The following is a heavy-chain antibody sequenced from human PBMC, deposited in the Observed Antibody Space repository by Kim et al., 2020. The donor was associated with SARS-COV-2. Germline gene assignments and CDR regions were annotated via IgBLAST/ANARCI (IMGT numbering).Heavy chain of an antibody. CDR1: GFSLRVYD. Sequence: GGSLRLSCAASGFSLRVYDMHWVRQVEGKGLEWVSAVGTGGDTYYPDSVKGRFTISRENAKNSLFLQMNNVRAGDTAVYYCARVNFDLSDYYPYFDLWGQGTLVTVSS. J-gene: IGHJ4*02. CDR2: VGTGGDT. CDR3: ARVNFDLSDYYPYFDL. D-gene: IGHD3-22*01. V-gene: IGHV3-13*01.